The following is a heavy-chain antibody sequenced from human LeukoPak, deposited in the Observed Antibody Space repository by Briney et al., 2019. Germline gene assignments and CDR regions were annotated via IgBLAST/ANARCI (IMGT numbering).Heavy chain of an antibody. D-gene: IGHD5-24*01. CDR3: AREERDGYNYYWYFDL. V-gene: IGHV3-48*04. CDR2: ISSSSSTI. Sequence: GGSLRLSCAASGFTFSSYSMNWVRQAPGKGLERVSYISSSSSTIYYADSVKGRFTISRDNAKNSLYLQMNSLRAEDTTVYYCAREERDGYNYYWYFDLWGRGTLVTVSS. CDR1: GFTFSSYS. J-gene: IGHJ2*01.